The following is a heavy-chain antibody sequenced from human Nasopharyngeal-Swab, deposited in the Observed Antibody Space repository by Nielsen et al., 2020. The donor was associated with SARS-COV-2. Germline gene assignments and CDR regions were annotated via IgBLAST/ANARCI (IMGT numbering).Heavy chain of an antibody. J-gene: IGHJ6*02. V-gene: IGHV3-21*01. CDR3: ARASGYDFGYYYGMDV. D-gene: IGHD5-12*01. CDR2: ISSSSSYI. Sequence: GESLKISCAASGFTFSSYAMHWVRQVPGKGPEWVSSISSSSSYIYYADSVKGRFTISRDNAKNSLYLQMNSLRAEDTAVYYCARASGYDFGYYYGMDVWGQGTTVTVSS. CDR1: GFTFSSYA.